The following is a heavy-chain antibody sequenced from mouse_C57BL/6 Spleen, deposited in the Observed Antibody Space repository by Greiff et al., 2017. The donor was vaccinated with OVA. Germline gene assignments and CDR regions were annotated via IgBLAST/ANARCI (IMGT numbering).Heavy chain of an antibody. CDR2: INPNNGGT. J-gene: IGHJ3*01. CDR1: GYTFTDYN. V-gene: IGHV1-22*01. D-gene: IGHD2-4*01. CDR3: ALYYDYDGWFAY. Sequence: VQLKESGPELVKPGASVKMSCKASGYTFTDYNMHWVKQSHGKSLEWIGYINPNNGGTSYNQKFKGKATLTVNKSSSTAYMELRSLTSEDSAVYYCALYYDYDGWFAYWGQGTLVTVSA.